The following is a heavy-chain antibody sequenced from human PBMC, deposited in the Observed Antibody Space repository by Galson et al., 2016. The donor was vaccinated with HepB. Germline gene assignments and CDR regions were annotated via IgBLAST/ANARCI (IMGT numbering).Heavy chain of an antibody. D-gene: IGHD1-26*01. CDR3: ARGGGRGGSDY. V-gene: IGHV1-18*01. Sequence: SVKVSCKASGYNFDHYGITWVRQAPGQGLEWMGWIAVHNGNTNYAQKMRGRFTMTTDAATSTTYMELRSLRSDDAAVYYCARGGGRGGSDYWGQGTLVTVTS. J-gene: IGHJ4*02. CDR2: IAVHNGNT. CDR1: GYNFDHYG.